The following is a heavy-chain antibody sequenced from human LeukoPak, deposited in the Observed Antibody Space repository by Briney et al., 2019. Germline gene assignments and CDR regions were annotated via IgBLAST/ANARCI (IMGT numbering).Heavy chain of an antibody. D-gene: IGHD3-3*01. CDR1: GFTFSSYA. CDR3: ASWTYYDFWSGYSRDTYYYYGMDV. Sequence: PGGSLRLSCAASGFTFSSYAMSWVRQAPGKGLEWVSAISGSGGSTYYADSVKGRFTISRDNSKNTLYLQMNSLRAEDTAVYYCASWTYYDFWSGYSRDTYYYYGMDVWGQGTTVTVSS. CDR2: ISGSGGST. V-gene: IGHV3-23*01. J-gene: IGHJ6*02.